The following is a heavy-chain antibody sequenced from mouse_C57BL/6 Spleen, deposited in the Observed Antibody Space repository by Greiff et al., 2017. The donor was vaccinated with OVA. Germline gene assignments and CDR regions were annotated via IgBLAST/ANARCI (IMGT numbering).Heavy chain of an antibody. J-gene: IGHJ4*01. CDR1: GYAFSSSW. D-gene: IGHD2-3*01. V-gene: IGHV1-82*01. CDR2: IYPGDGDT. Sequence: VQLQQSGPELVKPGASVKISCKASGYAFSSSWMNWVKQRPGKGLEWIGRIYPGDGDTNYNGKFKGKATLTADKSSSTAYMQRSSLTSEDSAVYFCARSPLYDGYYYYAMDYWGQGTSVTVSS. CDR3: ARSPLYDGYYYYAMDY.